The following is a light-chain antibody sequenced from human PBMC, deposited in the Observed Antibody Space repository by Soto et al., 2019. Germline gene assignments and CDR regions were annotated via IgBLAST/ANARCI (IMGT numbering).Light chain of an antibody. CDR1: RSNIGAPYD. Sequence: QSVLTQPPSVSGAPGQRVTISCTGSRSNIGAPYDVHWYQHLPGTAPKLLIYGNSARPSGVPDRISGSKFGTSASLAITGLQVEDEADYYCQSYDNSLNGYVFGTGTKLTVL. V-gene: IGLV1-40*01. CDR3: QSYDNSLNGYV. CDR2: GNS. J-gene: IGLJ1*01.